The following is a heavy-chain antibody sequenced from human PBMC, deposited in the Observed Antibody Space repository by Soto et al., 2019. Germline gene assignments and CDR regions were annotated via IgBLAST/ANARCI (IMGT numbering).Heavy chain of an antibody. Sequence: SETLSLTCTVSGGSINSNNYYWDWIRQPPGKGLAWIASIYYDGSTYYNPSLKSRVSISVDTSKNHFSLKLSSATAADTAVYYCAKVVVAATRHTDFDSWGQGTLVTVSS. CDR2: IYYDGST. CDR1: GGSINSNNYY. D-gene: IGHD2-15*01. CDR3: AKVVVAATRHTDFDS. J-gene: IGHJ4*02. V-gene: IGHV4-39*02.